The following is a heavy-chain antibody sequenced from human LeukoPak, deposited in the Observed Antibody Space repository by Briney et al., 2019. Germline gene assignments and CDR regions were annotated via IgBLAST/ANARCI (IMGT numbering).Heavy chain of an antibody. CDR3: ARSAAYYDSSGYYSGYYYYYYMDV. V-gene: IGHV1-18*01. J-gene: IGHJ6*03. CDR2: ISAYNGNT. D-gene: IGHD3-22*01. Sequence: GASVKVSXKASGYTFTSYGISWVRQAPGQGLEWMGWISAYNGNTNYAQKLQGRVTMTTDKPTSTAYMELRSLRSDDTAVYYCARSAAYYDSSGYYSGYYYYYYMDVWGKGTTVTVSS. CDR1: GYTFTSYG.